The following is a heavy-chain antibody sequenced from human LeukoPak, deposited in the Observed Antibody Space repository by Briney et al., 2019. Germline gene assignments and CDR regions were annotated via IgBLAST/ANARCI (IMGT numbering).Heavy chain of an antibody. CDR3: ARVVYYDSSGYSDY. J-gene: IGHJ4*02. V-gene: IGHV4-4*07. CDR1: GGSISSYY. Sequence: SETLSLTCTVSGGSISSYYWSWIRQPAGKGLEWVGRIYTSGSTNYNPSLKSRVTMSVDTSKNQFSLKLSSVTAADTAVYYCARVVYYDSSGYSDYWGQGTLVTVSS. CDR2: IYTSGST. D-gene: IGHD3-22*01.